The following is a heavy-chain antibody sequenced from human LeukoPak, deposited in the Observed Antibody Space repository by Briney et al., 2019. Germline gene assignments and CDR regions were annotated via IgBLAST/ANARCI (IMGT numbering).Heavy chain of an antibody. CDR2: IKQDGSKK. Sequence: GGSLRLSCVASGFPFSSYWMTWVRQAPGKGLEWVANIKQDGSKKSYVDSVKGRFTISRDNAKNSLYLQMNSLRAEDTAVYYCAKASKTGTAFDYWGQGTLVTVSS. CDR1: GFPFSSYW. D-gene: IGHD1-7*01. CDR3: AKASKTGTAFDY. J-gene: IGHJ4*02. V-gene: IGHV3-7*03.